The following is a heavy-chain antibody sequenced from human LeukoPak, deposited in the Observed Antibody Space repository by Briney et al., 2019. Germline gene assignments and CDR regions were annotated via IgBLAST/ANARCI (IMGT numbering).Heavy chain of an antibody. V-gene: IGHV3-48*03. Sequence: PGGSLRLSCAASGFTFSSYEMNWVRQAPGKGLEWGSYISSSGSTIYYADSVKGRFTISRDNAKNSLYLQMNSLRAEDTAVYYCARDGEDGPDYWGQGTLVTVSS. J-gene: IGHJ4*02. D-gene: IGHD5-24*01. CDR3: ARDGEDGPDY. CDR1: GFTFSSYE. CDR2: ISSSGSTI.